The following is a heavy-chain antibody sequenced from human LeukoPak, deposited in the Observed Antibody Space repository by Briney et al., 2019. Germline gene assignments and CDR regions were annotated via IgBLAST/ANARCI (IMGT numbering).Heavy chain of an antibody. D-gene: IGHD3-10*01. V-gene: IGHV4-34*01. CDR2: INHSGST. J-gene: IGHJ5*02. CDR3: ARGGYYYGSGGYSWFDP. Sequence: SETLSLTCAVYGGSFSGYYWSWIRQPPGKGLEWIGEINHSGSTNYNPSLKSRVTISVDTSKNQFSLKLSSVTAADTAVYYCARGGYYYGSGGYSWFDPWGQGTLVTVSS. CDR1: GGSFSGYY.